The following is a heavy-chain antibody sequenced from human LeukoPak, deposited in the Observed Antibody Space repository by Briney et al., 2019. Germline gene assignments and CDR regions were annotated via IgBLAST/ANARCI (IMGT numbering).Heavy chain of an antibody. CDR3: ARDLGGGNNYFDY. CDR2: ISSSSSYI. J-gene: IGHJ4*02. CDR1: GFTSSSYS. V-gene: IGHV3-21*01. D-gene: IGHD4-23*01. Sequence: GGSLRLSCAASGFTSSSYSMNWVRQAPGKGLEWVSSISSSSSYIYYADSVKGRFTISRDNAKNSLYLQMNSLRAEDTAVYYCARDLGGGNNYFDYWGQGTLVTVSS.